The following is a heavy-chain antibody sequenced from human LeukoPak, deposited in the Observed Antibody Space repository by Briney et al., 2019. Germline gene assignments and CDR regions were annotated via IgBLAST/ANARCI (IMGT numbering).Heavy chain of an antibody. Sequence: PGGSLRLSCAASGFTFSSYAMHWVRQAPGKGLEYVSAISSNGGSTYYANSVKGRFTISRDNSKNTLYLQMGSLRAEDMAVYYCARGRKIVVVVGTTRTHRDYYMNVWGKGTTVTVSS. CDR1: GFTFSSYA. CDR2: ISSNGGST. D-gene: IGHD2-15*01. J-gene: IGHJ6*03. V-gene: IGHV3-64*01. CDR3: ARGRKIVVVVGTTRTHRDYYMNV.